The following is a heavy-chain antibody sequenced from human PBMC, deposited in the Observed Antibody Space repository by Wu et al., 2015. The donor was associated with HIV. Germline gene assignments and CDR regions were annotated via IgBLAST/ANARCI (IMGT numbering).Heavy chain of an antibody. CDR2: ISAYNGDT. Sequence: QVQLVQSGAEVKEPGASVKVSCKASGYTFTSYGISWVRQAPGQGLEWMGWISAYNGDTNYAQKFQGRVSMTTDASTSTAYMELRSLTSDDTAVYYCARESRTRWLQFADLDYWGQGSLVTVSS. CDR3: ARESRTRWLQFADLDY. CDR1: GYTFTSYG. J-gene: IGHJ4*02. V-gene: IGHV1-18*01. D-gene: IGHD5-24*01.